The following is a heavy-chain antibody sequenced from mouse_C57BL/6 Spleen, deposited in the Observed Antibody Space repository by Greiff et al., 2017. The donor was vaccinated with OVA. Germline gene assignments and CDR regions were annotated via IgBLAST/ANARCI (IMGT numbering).Heavy chain of an antibody. J-gene: IGHJ1*03. D-gene: IGHD2-4*01. CDR2: ISDGGSYT. CDR1: GFTFSSYA. CDR3: ARDYDYPWYFDV. V-gene: IGHV5-4*01. Sequence: EVKVVESGGGLVKPGGSLKLSCAASGFTFSSYAMSWVRQTPEKRLEWVATISDGGSYTYYPDNVKGRFTISRDNAKNNLYLQMSHLKSEDTAMYYCARDYDYPWYFDVWGTGTTVTVSS.